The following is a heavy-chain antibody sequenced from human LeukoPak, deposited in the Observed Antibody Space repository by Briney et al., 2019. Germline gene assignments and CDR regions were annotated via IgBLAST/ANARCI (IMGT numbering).Heavy chain of an antibody. CDR1: GFTFSSYG. CDR2: ITGNSVNT. D-gene: IGHD3-3*01. CDR3: AKGKQYLEWLPDS. V-gene: IGHV3-23*01. J-gene: IGHJ4*02. Sequence: GGSLRLSCAASGFTFSSYGMHWVRQAPGKGLEWVSVITGNSVNTFYADSVKGRFTISRDNSKNTLYMYMNSLRAEDAAVYYCAKGKQYLEWLPDSWGQGTLVTVSS.